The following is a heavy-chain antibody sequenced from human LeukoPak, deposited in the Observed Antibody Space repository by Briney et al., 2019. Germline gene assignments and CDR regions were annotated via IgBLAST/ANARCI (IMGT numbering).Heavy chain of an antibody. Sequence: ASVKVSCKASGYTLNKFGMSWVRQAPGQGLEWLGWINTYNGKTKLGEKFQGRVTMTTDTSTSTVYMELTSLRTDDTAVYFCARDTPQHLKRFDYWAREPWSPCPQ. D-gene: IGHD6-13*01. CDR1: GYTLNKFG. V-gene: IGHV1-18*01. CDR2: INTYNGKT. J-gene: IGHJ4*02. CDR3: ARDTPQHLKRFDY.